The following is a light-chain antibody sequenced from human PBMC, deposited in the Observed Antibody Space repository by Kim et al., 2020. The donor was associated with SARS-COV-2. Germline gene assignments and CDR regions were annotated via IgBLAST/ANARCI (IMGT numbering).Light chain of an antibody. CDR1: SSDVGGYNY. CDR3: SSYTSSSTVV. Sequence: QSALTQPASVSGSPGQSITISCTGASSDVGGYNYVSWYQRHPGKAPEVLIFDVTERPSGVSNRFSGSKSGNTASLTISGLQAEDEADYYCSSYTSSSTVVFGGGTKVTVL. J-gene: IGLJ2*01. V-gene: IGLV2-14*03. CDR2: DVT.